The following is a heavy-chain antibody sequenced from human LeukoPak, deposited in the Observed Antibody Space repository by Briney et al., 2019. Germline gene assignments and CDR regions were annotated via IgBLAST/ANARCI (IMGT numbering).Heavy chain of an antibody. CDR1: GGSISSYY. D-gene: IGHD6-19*01. V-gene: IGHV4-59*01. CDR3: ARGFVRASGWPIVRYFDY. CDR2: IYYSGST. J-gene: IGHJ4*02. Sequence: SETLSLTCTVSGGSISSYYWSWIRQPPGKGLEWIGYIYYSGSTNYNPSLKSRVTIPVDTSKNQFSLKLSSVTAADTAVYYCARGFVRASGWPIVRYFDYWGQGTLVTVSS.